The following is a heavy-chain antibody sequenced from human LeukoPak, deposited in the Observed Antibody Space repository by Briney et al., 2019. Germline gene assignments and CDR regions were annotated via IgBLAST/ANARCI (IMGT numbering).Heavy chain of an antibody. D-gene: IGHD5-12*01. J-gene: IGHJ4*02. V-gene: IGHV4-38-2*02. Sequence: SETLSLTCTVSGYSISSGYYCGWIRQPPGKGLEWIGSVYHNGSTYYNPSLKSRVTISTDKSKNQFSLKLTSVTAADTAVYYCGSQIEWSLTEYHFDYWGQGTLVTVSS. CDR1: GYSISSGYY. CDR3: GSQIEWSLTEYHFDY. CDR2: VYHNGST.